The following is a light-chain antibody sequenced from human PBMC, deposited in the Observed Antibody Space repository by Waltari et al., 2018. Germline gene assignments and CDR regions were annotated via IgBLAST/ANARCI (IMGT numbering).Light chain of an antibody. CDR3: SSDTSSSTVV. V-gene: IGLV2-14*03. CDR2: DVS. CDR1: SSDGGGYNY. Sequence: SALTQPPSVSGSPGQSLTIPCPGTSSDGGGYNYVSWYQQHPGKAPKLMIYDVSNRPSGVSNRFSGSKSGNTASLTISGLQAEDEADYYCSSDTSSSTVVFGGGTKLTVL. J-gene: IGLJ2*01.